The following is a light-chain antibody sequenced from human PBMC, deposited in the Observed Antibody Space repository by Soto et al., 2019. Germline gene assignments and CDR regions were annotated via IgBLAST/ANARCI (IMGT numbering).Light chain of an antibody. V-gene: IGKV3-20*01. CDR1: QSVSSSY. CDR2: GAS. CDR3: QQYGSSPPIT. J-gene: IGKJ5*01. Sequence: EIVLTQSPATLSLSPGERATLSCRASQSVSSSYLAWYQQKPGQTPSLLIYGASSRATGIPDRFSGSGSGTDFTLTISSLEPEDFAVYYCQQYGSSPPITFGQGTRLEIK.